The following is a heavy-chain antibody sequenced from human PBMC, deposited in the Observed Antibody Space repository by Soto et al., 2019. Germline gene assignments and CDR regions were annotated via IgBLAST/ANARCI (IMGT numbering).Heavy chain of an antibody. J-gene: IGHJ6*02. CDR3: ARGPSGSYYNGYHYYYYGMDV. CDR2: IYYSGST. Sequence: SETLSLTCTVTGGSISSGGYYWSWIRQHPGKGLEWIGYIYYSGSTYYNPSLKSRVTISVDTSKNQFSLKLSSVTAADTAVYYCARGPSGSYYNGYHYYYYGMDVWGQGTTVTVSS. D-gene: IGHD3-10*01. V-gene: IGHV4-31*03. CDR1: GGSISSGGYY.